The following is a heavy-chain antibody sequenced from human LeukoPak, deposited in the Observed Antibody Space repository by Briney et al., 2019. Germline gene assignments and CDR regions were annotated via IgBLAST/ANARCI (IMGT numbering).Heavy chain of an antibody. J-gene: IGHJ5*02. CDR2: INHSGST. CDR1: GGSYSGYY. D-gene: IGHD5-12*01. Sequence: SETLSLTCAVYGGSYSGYYWSWIRQPPGKGLEWIGEINHSGSTNYNPSLKSRVTISVDTSKNQFSLKLSSVTAADTAVYYCARDTGYILNWFDPWGQGTLVTVSS. V-gene: IGHV4-34*01. CDR3: ARDTGYILNWFDP.